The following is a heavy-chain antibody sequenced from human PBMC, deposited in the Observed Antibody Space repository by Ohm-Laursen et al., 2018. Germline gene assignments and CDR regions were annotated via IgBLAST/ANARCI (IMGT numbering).Heavy chain of an antibody. D-gene: IGHD3-3*01. Sequence: ESSVKVSCKASGYTFTGYYMHWVRQAPGQGLEWMGWINPNSGGTNYAQKFQGRVTMTRDTSISTANMELSRLRSDDTAVYYCARGFGEFTWFDPWGQGTLVTVSS. CDR1: GYTFTGYY. V-gene: IGHV1-2*02. CDR2: INPNSGGT. J-gene: IGHJ5*02. CDR3: ARGFGEFTWFDP.